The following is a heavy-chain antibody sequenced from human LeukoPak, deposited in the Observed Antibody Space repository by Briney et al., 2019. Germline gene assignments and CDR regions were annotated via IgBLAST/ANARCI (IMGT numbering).Heavy chain of an antibody. CDR1: GFTFSDAW. Sequence: GGPLRLSCVGSGFTFSDAWMSWVRQAPGKGLEWVGRIKSKSDGGTIDYAAPVKGRFTISRDDSRNTLYLQMNSLKTEDTAVHYCTTRRQDGWWGQGTLVTVS. J-gene: IGHJ4*02. CDR2: IKSKSDGGTI. D-gene: IGHD2-15*01. V-gene: IGHV3-15*01. CDR3: TTRRQDGW.